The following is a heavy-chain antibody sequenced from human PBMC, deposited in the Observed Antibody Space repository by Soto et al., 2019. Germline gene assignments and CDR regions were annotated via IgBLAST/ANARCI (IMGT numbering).Heavy chain of an antibody. Sequence: EVQLVESGGGLVQPGGSLRLSCAASGFTFSRHWMHWVRQAPGKGLVWVSRINSDGSRTSYADSVKGRFTISRDNAKNTLYLQMNSLRAEDTAVYYCASSDSSGWTSTMDVWGQGTTVTVSS. CDR1: GFTFSRHW. CDR3: ASSDSSGWTSTMDV. J-gene: IGHJ6*02. V-gene: IGHV3-74*01. CDR2: INSDGSRT. D-gene: IGHD6-19*01.